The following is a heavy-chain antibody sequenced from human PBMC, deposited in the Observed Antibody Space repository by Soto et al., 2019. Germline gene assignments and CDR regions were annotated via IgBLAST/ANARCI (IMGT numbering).Heavy chain of an antibody. D-gene: IGHD2-15*01. CDR2: ISSSSSYT. Sequence: QVQLVESGGGLVKPGGSLRLSCAASGFTFSDYYMSWIRQAPGKGLEWVSYISSSSSYTNYADSVKGRFTISRDNAKNSLYLQMNSLRAEDTAVYYCARYVRGYCSGGSCPYYYYGMDVWGQGTTVTVSS. CDR3: ARYVRGYCSGGSCPYYYYGMDV. J-gene: IGHJ6*02. CDR1: GFTFSDYY. V-gene: IGHV3-11*05.